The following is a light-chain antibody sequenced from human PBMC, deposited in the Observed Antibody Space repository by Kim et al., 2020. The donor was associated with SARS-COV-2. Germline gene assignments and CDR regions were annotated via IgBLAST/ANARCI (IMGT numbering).Light chain of an antibody. CDR2: DTS. Sequence: QAVVTQEPSLTVSPGGTVTLTCDSSTGTVTNSHYPYWFLQKPGKAPKTLIYDTSAKHSWTPARFSGSLLGGKAALTLSGAQPEDEGDYYCMLYYNGFRVFGGGTQLTVL. V-gene: IGLV7-46*01. J-gene: IGLJ7*01. CDR3: MLYYNGFRV. CDR1: TGTVTNSHY.